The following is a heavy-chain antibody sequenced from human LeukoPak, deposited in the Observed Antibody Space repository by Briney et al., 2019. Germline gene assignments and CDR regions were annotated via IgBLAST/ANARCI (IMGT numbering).Heavy chain of an antibody. D-gene: IGHD3-10*01. CDR1: GFTFDDYA. CDR2: ISWNSGSI. V-gene: IGHV3-9*03. Sequence: PGRSLRLSCAASGFTFDDYAMHWVRQAPGKGLEWVSGISWNSGSIGYADSVKGQFTIYRDNAKNSLYLQMNSLRAEDMALYYCAKDGGSGEFDYWGQGTLVTVSS. J-gene: IGHJ4*02. CDR3: AKDGGSGEFDY.